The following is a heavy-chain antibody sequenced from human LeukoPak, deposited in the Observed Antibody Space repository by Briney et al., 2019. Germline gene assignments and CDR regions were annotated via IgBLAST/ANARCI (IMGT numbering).Heavy chain of an antibody. V-gene: IGHV1-8*02. J-gene: IGHJ4*02. D-gene: IGHD2-2*01. CDR2: MNPNSGNT. CDR1: GGTFSSYA. CDR3: ARGRGCSSTSCPYYFDY. Sequence: GASVKVSCKASGGTFSSYAINWVRQATGQGLEWMGWMNPNSGNTGYAQKFQGRVTMTRNTSISTAYMELSSLRSEDTAVYYCARGRGCSSTSCPYYFDYWGQGTLVTVSS.